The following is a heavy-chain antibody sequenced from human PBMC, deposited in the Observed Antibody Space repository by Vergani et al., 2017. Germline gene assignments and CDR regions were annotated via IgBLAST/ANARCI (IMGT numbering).Heavy chain of an antibody. CDR1: GFTFSNAW. D-gene: IGHD3-10*01. CDR3: TTDQWFGELSGAFDI. V-gene: IGHV3-15*01. J-gene: IGHJ3*02. Sequence: EVQLVESGGGLVKPGGSLRLSCAASGFTFSNAWMSWVRQAPGKGLEWVGRIKSKTDGGTTDHAAPVKGRFTISRDDSKNTLYLQMNSLKTEDTAVYYCTTDQWFGELSGAFDIWGQGTMVTVSS. CDR2: IKSKTDGGTT.